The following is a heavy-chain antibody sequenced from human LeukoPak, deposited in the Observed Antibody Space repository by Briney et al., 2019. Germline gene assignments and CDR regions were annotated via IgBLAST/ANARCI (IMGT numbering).Heavy chain of an antibody. CDR2: INRDGSER. J-gene: IGHJ6*02. Sequence: GGSLRLSCAASGFTFSNYWMTWVRQAPGKGLEWVANINRDGSERYNVDSVKGRFTISRDDAKSSLYLQMNSLRAEDTAVYYCARRNAMDVWGQGTTVIV. CDR1: GFTFSNYW. CDR3: ARRNAMDV. V-gene: IGHV3-7*03.